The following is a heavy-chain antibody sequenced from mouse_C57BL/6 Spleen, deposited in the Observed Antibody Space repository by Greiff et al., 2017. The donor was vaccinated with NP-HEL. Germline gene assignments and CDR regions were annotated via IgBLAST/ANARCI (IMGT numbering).Heavy chain of an antibody. Sequence: EVQLQESGAELVRPGASVKLSCTASGFNIKDYYMHWVKQRPEQGLEWIGRIDPEDGDTEYAPKFQGKATMTADTSSNTAYLQLSSLTSEDTAVYYCTTGYFTTVVESPPWFAYWGQGTLVTVSA. CDR3: TTGYFTTVVESPPWFAY. J-gene: IGHJ3*01. CDR2: IDPEDGDT. D-gene: IGHD1-1*01. V-gene: IGHV14-1*01. CDR1: GFNIKDYY.